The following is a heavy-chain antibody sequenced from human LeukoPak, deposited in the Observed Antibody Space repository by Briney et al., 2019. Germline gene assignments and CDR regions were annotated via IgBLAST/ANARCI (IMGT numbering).Heavy chain of an antibody. V-gene: IGHV3-30-3*01. CDR2: ISYDGSNK. CDR3: ARPLRMVVVPAAIVGKNWFDP. CDR1: GFTFNSYA. Sequence: PGGSLRLSCVASGFTFNSYAMHWVRQAPGKGLEWVAVISYDGSNKYYADSVKGRSTISRDNSKNTLYLQMNSLRPDDTAVYYCARPLRMVVVPAAIVGKNWFDPWGQGTLVTVSS. D-gene: IGHD2-2*02. J-gene: IGHJ5*02.